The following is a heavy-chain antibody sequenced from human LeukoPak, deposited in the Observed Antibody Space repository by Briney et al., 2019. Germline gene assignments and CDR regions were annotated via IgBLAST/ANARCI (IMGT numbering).Heavy chain of an antibody. Sequence: SETLSLTCAVYGGSFSGYYWSWIRQPPGKGLEWIGEINHSGSTNYNPSLKSRVTISVDTSKNQFSLKLSSVTAADTAVYYCARGLVGYNLFNSYYYFDYWGQGTLVTVSS. CDR1: GGSFSGYY. J-gene: IGHJ4*02. CDR3: ARGLVGYNLFNSYYYFDY. D-gene: IGHD5-12*01. V-gene: IGHV4-34*01. CDR2: INHSGST.